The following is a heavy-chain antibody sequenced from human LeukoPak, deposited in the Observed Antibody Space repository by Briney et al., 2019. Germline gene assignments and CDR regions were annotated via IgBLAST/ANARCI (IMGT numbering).Heavy chain of an antibody. D-gene: IGHD5-12*01. Sequence: GRSLRFSCAASGFTFSSYGMHWVRQAPGKGLEWVAVIWYDGSNKYYADSVKGRFTISRDNSKNTLYLQMNSLRAEDTAVYYCLVATGEKGPYWGQGTLVTVSS. CDR2: IWYDGSNK. CDR3: LVATGEKGPY. V-gene: IGHV3-33*01. CDR1: GFTFSSYG. J-gene: IGHJ4*02.